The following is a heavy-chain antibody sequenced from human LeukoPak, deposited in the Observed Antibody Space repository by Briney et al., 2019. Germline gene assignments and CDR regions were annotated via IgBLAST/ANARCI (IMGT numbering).Heavy chain of an antibody. CDR1: GGPISSGGDS. CDR2: IYHSGST. J-gene: IGHJ4*02. CDR3: ARARVRSGSCYFDY. V-gene: IGHV4-30-2*01. D-gene: IGHD2-15*01. Sequence: PSQTLSLTCAVSGGPISSGGDSWSWIRQPPGKGLEWIGYIYHSGSTYYNPSLKSRVTISVDRSKNQFSLKLSSVTAADTAVYYCARARVRSGSCYFDYWGQGTLVTVSS.